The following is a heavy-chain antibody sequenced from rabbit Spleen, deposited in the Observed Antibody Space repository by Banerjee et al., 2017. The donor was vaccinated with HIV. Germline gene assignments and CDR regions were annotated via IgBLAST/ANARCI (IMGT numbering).Heavy chain of an antibody. V-gene: IGHV1S45*01. CDR2: IVTGSGST. D-gene: IGHD3-1*01. CDR3: ARAIRSLTGLDL. J-gene: IGHJ3*01. CDR1: GFSFSFSYW. Sequence: LQESGGDLVKPEGSLTLTCKASGFSFSFSYWICWVRQAPGKGLEWIGCIVTGSGSTYYASWAKGRFTISKTSSTTVTLQLTSLTAADTATYFCARAIRSLTGLDLWGQGTLVTVS.